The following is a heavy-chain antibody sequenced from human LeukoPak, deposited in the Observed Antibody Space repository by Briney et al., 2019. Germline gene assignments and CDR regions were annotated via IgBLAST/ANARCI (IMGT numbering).Heavy chain of an antibody. CDR3: ARAGGVGDSSGHHYGAFDI. D-gene: IGHD3-22*01. CDR1: GGTFSSYA. J-gene: IGHJ3*02. Sequence: ASVKVSCKASGGTFSSYAISWVRQAPGQGLEWMGRIIPIFSIANYAQKFQGRVTITADKSTSTAYMELSSLRSEDTAVYYCARAGGVGDSSGHHYGAFDIWGQGTMVTVSS. CDR2: IIPIFSIA. V-gene: IGHV1-69*04.